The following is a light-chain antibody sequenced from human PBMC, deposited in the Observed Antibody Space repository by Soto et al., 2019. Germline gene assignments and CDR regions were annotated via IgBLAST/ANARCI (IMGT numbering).Light chain of an antibody. CDR2: EVS. J-gene: IGLJ7*01. CDR1: SSDVGSYNL. CDR3: CSYAGTSTHTV. V-gene: IGLV2-23*02. Sequence: QSALTQPASVSGSPGQSITISCTGTSSDVGSYNLVSWYQQYPGKAPKLMISEVSKRPSGISDRFSGSKSGSTASLTISGLQAEDEADYYCCSYAGTSTHTVFGGGTQLTVL.